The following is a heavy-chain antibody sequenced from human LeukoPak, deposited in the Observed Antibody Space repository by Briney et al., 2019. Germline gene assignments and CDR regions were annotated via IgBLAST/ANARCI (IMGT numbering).Heavy chain of an antibody. CDR3: AKDVLQNYYDSTPGPMDV. V-gene: IGHV3-9*01. Sequence: GGSLRLSCAASGFTFDDYAMHWVRQAPGKGLEWVSGISWNSGSIGYADSVKGRFIISRDNAKNSLYLQMNSLRAEDTALYYCAKDVLQNYYDSTPGPMDVWGQGTTVTVSS. CDR2: ISWNSGSI. CDR1: GFTFDDYA. J-gene: IGHJ6*02. D-gene: IGHD3-22*01.